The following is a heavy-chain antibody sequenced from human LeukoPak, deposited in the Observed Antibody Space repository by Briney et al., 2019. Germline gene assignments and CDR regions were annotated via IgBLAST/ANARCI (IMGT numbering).Heavy chain of an antibody. CDR3: ARVTMVRGVIRLYYYYYMDV. D-gene: IGHD3-10*01. CDR2: INPNSGGT. V-gene: IGHV1-2*02. J-gene: IGHJ6*03. Sequence: ASVKVSCKASGYTFTGYYMHWVRQAPGQGLEWMGWINPNSGGTNYAQKFQGRVTMTRDTSISTAYMELSRLRSDDTAVYYCARVTMVRGVIRLYYYYYMDVWGKGTTVTISS. CDR1: GYTFTGYY.